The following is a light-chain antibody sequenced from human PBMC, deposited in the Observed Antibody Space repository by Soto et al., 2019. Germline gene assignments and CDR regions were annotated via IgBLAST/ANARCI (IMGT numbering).Light chain of an antibody. V-gene: IGKV3-20*01. J-gene: IGKJ1*01. CDR1: QSVNSDF. CDR3: QQYASSPVT. CDR2: GIS. Sequence: EIVLTQSPGTLSLSPGERATLSCMASQSVNSDFLAWYQQKPGQAPRLLLYGISKRAAGVPDRFSGSGSGTVFTLTISRLEPEDLAVYYCQQYASSPVTFGQGTKVDIK.